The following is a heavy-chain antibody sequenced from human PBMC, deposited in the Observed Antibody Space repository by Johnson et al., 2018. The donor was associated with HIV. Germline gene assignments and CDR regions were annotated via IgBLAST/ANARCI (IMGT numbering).Heavy chain of an antibody. J-gene: IGHJ3*02. CDR2: ISYDGSNR. D-gene: IGHD3-22*01. CDR1: GFTFSSYA. CDR3: AREGDYYDSSGYCAAFDI. V-gene: IGHV3-30-3*01. Sequence: QVQLVESGGGVVQPGRSLRLSCAASGFTFSSYAMHWVRQAPGKGLEWVAVISYDGSNRFYADSVKGRFTISRDNSKNTLYLQMNSLRADDTAVYYCAREGDYYDSSGYCAAFDIWGQGTMVTVSS.